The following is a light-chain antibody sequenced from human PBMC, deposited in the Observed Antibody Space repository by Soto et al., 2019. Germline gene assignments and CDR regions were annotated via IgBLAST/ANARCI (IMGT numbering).Light chain of an antibody. Sequence: EIVLTQSPGTLSLSPGERATLSCRASQSVRNNYVAWYQQKPGQAPRLLIYAASSRATGIPDRSSGSGSGTDFTLTISRLEPDDFAVYYCQQYGSAPEMFGQGTKVEL. CDR3: QQYGSAPEM. J-gene: IGKJ1*01. V-gene: IGKV3-20*01. CDR2: AAS. CDR1: QSVRNNY.